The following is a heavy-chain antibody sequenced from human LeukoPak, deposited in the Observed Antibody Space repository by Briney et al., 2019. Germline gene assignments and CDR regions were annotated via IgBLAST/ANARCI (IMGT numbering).Heavy chain of an antibody. Sequence: GASVKVSCKTSGYTFTTYGISWVRQAPGQGLEWMGWISTYSGDTKYAQMLQGRVTMTTDTSTRTAYMELRSLRSDDTAMYYCATDTTGGSYCDHWGQGTLVTVAS. CDR1: GYTFTTYG. V-gene: IGHV1-18*01. CDR3: ATDTTGGSYCDH. CDR2: ISTYSGDT. J-gene: IGHJ4*02. D-gene: IGHD1-26*01.